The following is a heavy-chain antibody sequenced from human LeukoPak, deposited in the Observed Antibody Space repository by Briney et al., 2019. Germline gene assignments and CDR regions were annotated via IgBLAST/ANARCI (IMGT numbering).Heavy chain of an antibody. CDR3: ARGAKWAYYFDY. CDR2: IKQDGSEK. J-gene: IGHJ4*02. CDR1: GFTFSGYW. V-gene: IGHV3-7*01. Sequence: GGSLRLSCAASGFTFSGYWMSWVRQAPVKGLEWVANIKQDGSEKDYVDSVKGRFTISRDNAKNSLFLQMNSLRVEDTAVYYCARGAKWAYYFDYWGQGTLVTVSS. D-gene: IGHD1-26*01.